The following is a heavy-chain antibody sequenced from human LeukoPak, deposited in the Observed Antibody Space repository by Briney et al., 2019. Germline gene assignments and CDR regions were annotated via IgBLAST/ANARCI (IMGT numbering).Heavy chain of an antibody. D-gene: IGHD3-10*01. J-gene: IGHJ4*02. V-gene: IGHV3-74*01. CDR3: TRSGPYDY. CDR1: GFVFSSYW. CDR2: INRHGTNT. Sequence: GGSLRLSCAASGFVFSSYWMHWIRQAPGKGLVWVSRINRHGTNTSYADSVKGRFTISRDNAKNTLYLQMNSLRAEDTAVYYCTRSGPYDYWGQGTLVTVSS.